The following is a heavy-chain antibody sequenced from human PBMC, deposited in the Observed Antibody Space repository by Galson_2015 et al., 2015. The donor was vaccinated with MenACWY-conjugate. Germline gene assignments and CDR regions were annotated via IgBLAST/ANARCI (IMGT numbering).Heavy chain of an antibody. J-gene: IGHJ4*02. CDR2: IRRNTDGGTT. V-gene: IGHV3-15*07. Sequence: SLRLSCAVSGFNFNNAWMHWVRQAPGKGLEWVGLIRRNTDGGTTDYAAPVKGRFTISRDDSKNTLYLQMNSLKIEDTAVYYCGGDFLGNWGQGTLVPVSS. CDR1: GFNFNNAW. D-gene: IGHD4-17*01. CDR3: GGDFLGN.